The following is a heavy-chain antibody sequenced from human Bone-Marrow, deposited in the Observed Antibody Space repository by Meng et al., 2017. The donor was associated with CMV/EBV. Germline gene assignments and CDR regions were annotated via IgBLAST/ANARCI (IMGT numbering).Heavy chain of an antibody. CDR3: ARGLKSGYDSYNWFDP. CDR1: GYSISSGYY. D-gene: IGHD5-12*01. Sequence: SETLSLTCTVSGYSISSGYYWGWIRQPPGKGLEWIGSIYHSGSTYYNPSLKSRVTISVDTSKNQFSLKLSSVTAADTAVYYCARGLKSGYDSYNWFDPWGQGTLVTLAS. J-gene: IGHJ5*02. V-gene: IGHV4-38-2*02. CDR2: IYHSGST.